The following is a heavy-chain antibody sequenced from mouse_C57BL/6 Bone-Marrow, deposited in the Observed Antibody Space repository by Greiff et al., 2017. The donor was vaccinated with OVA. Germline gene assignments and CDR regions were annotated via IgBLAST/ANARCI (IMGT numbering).Heavy chain of an antibody. D-gene: IGHD2-2*01. J-gene: IGHJ2*01. V-gene: IGHV1-42*01. CDR3: ARRRMVTGFDY. CDR1: GYSFTGYY. CDR2: INPSTGGT. Sequence: EVQLQQSGPELVKPGASVKISCKASGYSFTGYYMNWVKQSPEKSLEWIGEINPSTGGTTYNQKFKAKATLTVDKSSSTAYMQLKSLTSEDSAVYYCARRRMVTGFDYWGQGTTLTVSS.